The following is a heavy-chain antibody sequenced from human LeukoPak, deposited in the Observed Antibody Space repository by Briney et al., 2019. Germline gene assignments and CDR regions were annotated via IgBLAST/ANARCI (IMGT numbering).Heavy chain of an antibody. CDR1: GYTFTGYY. Sequence: EASVKVSCKASGYTFTGYYMHWVRQAPGQGLEWMGWISAYNGNTNYAQRLQGRVTMTTDTSTSTAYMELRSLRSDDTAVYYCAREYYDSSGYYFDDSNDAFDIWGQGTMVTVSS. D-gene: IGHD3-22*01. CDR2: ISAYNGNT. CDR3: AREYYDSSGYYFDDSNDAFDI. J-gene: IGHJ3*02. V-gene: IGHV1-18*04.